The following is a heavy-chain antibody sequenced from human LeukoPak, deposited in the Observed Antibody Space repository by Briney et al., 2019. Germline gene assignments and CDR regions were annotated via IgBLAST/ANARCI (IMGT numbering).Heavy chain of an antibody. Sequence: ASVKVSCKASGYTFSNHYLHWVRQAPGQGLEWMGVISPSGDSTTYAQKFQGRVTMTRDTSTNIVYMELSSLRSEDTAVYYCASEIAMTGYFDYWGQGTPVTVSS. CDR1: GYTFSNHY. D-gene: IGHD6-19*01. CDR3: ASEIAMTGYFDY. V-gene: IGHV1-46*01. CDR2: ISPSGDST. J-gene: IGHJ4*02.